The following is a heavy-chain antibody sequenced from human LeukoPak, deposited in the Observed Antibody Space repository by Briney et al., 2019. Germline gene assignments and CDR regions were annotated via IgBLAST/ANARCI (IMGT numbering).Heavy chain of an antibody. CDR2: IYPGDSET. CDR1: GYRFTSYW. J-gene: IGHJ4*02. D-gene: IGHD2-2*01. V-gene: IGHV5-51*01. CDR3: ARAYCSSTTCYFYIAFDY. Sequence: NHGESLKISCKGSGYRFTSYWIAWVRQMPRKGLEWMGIIYPGDSETRYSPSFQGQVTISVDKSISTAYLQWSSLKASDTAMYSCARAYCSSTTCYFYIAFDYWGQGTLVTVSS.